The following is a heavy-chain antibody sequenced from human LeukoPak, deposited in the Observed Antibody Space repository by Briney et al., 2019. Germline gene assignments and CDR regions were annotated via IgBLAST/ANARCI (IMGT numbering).Heavy chain of an antibody. D-gene: IGHD4-23*01. Sequence: ASVKVSCKASGGTFSSYTISWVRQAPGQGLEWMGRIIPILGIANYAQKFQGRVTITADKSTSTAYMELSNLRSGDTAVYYCARDCPPLPGGTGVWGQGTLVTVSS. CDR2: IIPILGIA. V-gene: IGHV1-69*04. CDR1: GGTFSSYT. CDR3: ARDCPPLPGGTGV. J-gene: IGHJ4*02.